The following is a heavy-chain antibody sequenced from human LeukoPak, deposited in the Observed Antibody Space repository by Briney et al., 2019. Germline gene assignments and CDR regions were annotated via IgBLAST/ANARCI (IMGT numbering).Heavy chain of an antibody. D-gene: IGHD4-23*01. CDR2: IIPIFGTA. V-gene: IGHV1-69*13. CDR1: GGIFSINA. J-gene: IGHJ4*02. CDR3: ARAPTDYGGNFDY. Sequence: SVKVSCKASGGIFSINAINRVRQAPGQGLEWMGGIIPIFGTANYAQKFQGRVTITADESTTTAYMELSSLRSEDTAVYYCARAPTDYGGNFDYWGQGILLTVSS.